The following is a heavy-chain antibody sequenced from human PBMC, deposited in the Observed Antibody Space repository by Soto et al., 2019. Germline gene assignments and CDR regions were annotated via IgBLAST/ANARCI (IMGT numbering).Heavy chain of an antibody. CDR2: INPSGGST. D-gene: IGHD3-10*01. CDR3: ARGGDYYGSGVMDY. J-gene: IGHJ4*02. CDR1: GYTFTSYY. Sequence: QVQLVQSGAEVKKPGASVKVSCKASGYTFTSYYMHWVRQAPGQGLEWMGIINPSGGSTSYEKKFQGRATLSRDTSKSTVYMKLSSLRSEDTAVYHCARGGDYYGSGVMDYWGQGTLVTVSS. V-gene: IGHV1-46*03.